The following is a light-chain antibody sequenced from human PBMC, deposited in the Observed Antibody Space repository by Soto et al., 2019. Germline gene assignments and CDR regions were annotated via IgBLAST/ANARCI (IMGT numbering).Light chain of an antibody. CDR2: DVN. J-gene: IGLJ3*02. CDR3: CSYAGSSTWV. V-gene: IGLV2-23*02. Sequence: QPVLTQPASVSGSPGQSITISCTGTRSDVGGYNHVSWYQQHPGKAPKLMIYDVNKRPSGVSNHFSGSKSGNTASLTISGLQVEDEADYYCCSYAGSSTWVFGGGTKLTVL. CDR1: RSDVGGYNH.